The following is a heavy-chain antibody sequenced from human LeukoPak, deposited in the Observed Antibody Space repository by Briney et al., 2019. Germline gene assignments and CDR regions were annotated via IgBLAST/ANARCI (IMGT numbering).Heavy chain of an antibody. V-gene: IGHV5-51*01. D-gene: IGHD5-18*01. J-gene: IGHJ4*02. CDR3: VRSRGYSYGYSYYFDY. CDR2: IYPGDSEI. Sequence: GDSLKISCKGSGYSFTNNWIGWARQMPGKGLEWMGIIYPGDSEIRYSPSFQGQVTIAADKSTSTAYLQWSSLRASDTAMYYCVRSRGYSYGYSYYFDYWGQGTLVTVSS. CDR1: GYSFTNNW.